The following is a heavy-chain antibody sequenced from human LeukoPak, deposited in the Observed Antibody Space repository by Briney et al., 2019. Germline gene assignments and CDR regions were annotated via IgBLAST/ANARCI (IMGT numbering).Heavy chain of an antibody. V-gene: IGHV3-30-3*01. CDR2: ISYDGSNK. CDR1: GFTFSSYA. CDR3: AKDQAHSGSYSPFDY. Sequence: GRSLRLSCAASGFTFSSYAMHWVRQAPGKGLEWVAVISYDGSNKYYADSVKGRFTISRDNSKNTLYLQMNSLRAEDTAVYYCAKDQAHSGSYSPFDYWGQGTLVTVSS. J-gene: IGHJ4*02. D-gene: IGHD1-26*01.